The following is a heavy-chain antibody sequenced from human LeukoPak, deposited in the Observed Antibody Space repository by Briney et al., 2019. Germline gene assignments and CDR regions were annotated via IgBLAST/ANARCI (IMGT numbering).Heavy chain of an antibody. CDR2: ISSSSSYI. V-gene: IGHV3-21*01. D-gene: IGHD3-22*01. CDR3: ARMSRARTYYYDSSGYYVDY. CDR1: GFTFSSYS. Sequence: GGSLRLSCAASGFTFSSYSMNWVRQAPGKGLEWVSSISSSSSYIYYADSVKGRFTIARENDKNSLYMQMNSLRAEDTAVYYCARMSRARTYYYDSSGYYVDYWGQGTLVTVSS. J-gene: IGHJ4*02.